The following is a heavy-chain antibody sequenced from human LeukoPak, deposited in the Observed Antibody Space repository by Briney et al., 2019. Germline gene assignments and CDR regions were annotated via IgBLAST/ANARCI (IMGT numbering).Heavy chain of an antibody. V-gene: IGHV4-34*01. Sequence: SETLSLTCAVYGGSFSGYYWSWIRQPPGKGLEWIGEINHSGSTNYNPSLKSRVTISVDTSKNQFSLKLSSVTAADTAVYYCARHKGLRRHYYYYYMDVWGKGTTVTISS. J-gene: IGHJ6*03. CDR3: ARHKGLRRHYYYYYMDV. D-gene: IGHD4-17*01. CDR1: GGSFSGYY. CDR2: INHSGST.